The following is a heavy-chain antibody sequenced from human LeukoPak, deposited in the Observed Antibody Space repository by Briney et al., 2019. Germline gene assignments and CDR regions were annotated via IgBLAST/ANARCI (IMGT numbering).Heavy chain of an antibody. Sequence: SETLSLTCIVSSYSISSGYYWGWVRQPPGKGLEWIGSIYHSGSTFNNPSLKSRVTISVDTSTNQFSLKLSSVTAADTAVYYCATYCSTTSCPHRRAFDIWGQGTMVTVSS. CDR3: ATYCSTTSCPHRRAFDI. CDR1: SYSISSGYY. J-gene: IGHJ3*02. D-gene: IGHD2-2*01. V-gene: IGHV4-38-2*02. CDR2: IYHSGST.